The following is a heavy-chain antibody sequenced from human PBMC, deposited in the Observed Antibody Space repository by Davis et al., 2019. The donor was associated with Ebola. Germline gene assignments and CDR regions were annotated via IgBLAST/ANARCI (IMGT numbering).Heavy chain of an antibody. Sequence: SVKVSCKASGGTFSSYAISWVRQAPGQGLEWMGGIIPIFGTANYAQKFQGRVTMTEDTSTDTAYMELSSLRSEDTAVYYCATVRVVPAAIGWFDPWGQGTLVTVSS. CDR3: ATVRVVPAAIGWFDP. CDR1: GGTFSSYA. V-gene: IGHV1-69*06. CDR2: IIPIFGTA. J-gene: IGHJ5*02. D-gene: IGHD2-2*02.